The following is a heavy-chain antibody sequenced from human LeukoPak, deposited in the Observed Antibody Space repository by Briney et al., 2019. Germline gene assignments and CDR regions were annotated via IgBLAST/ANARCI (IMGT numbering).Heavy chain of an antibody. CDR1: GYTFTSYD. CDR2: MNPNSGNT. Sequence: ASVKVSCKASGYTFTSYDINWVRQATGQGLEWMGWMNPNSGNTGYAQKFQGRVTMTRNTSISTAYMELSSLRSEDTAVYYCARDPTAYCSGGSCYSGALDYWGQGTLVIVSS. CDR3: ARDPTAYCSGGSCYSGALDY. V-gene: IGHV1-8*01. J-gene: IGHJ4*02. D-gene: IGHD2-15*01.